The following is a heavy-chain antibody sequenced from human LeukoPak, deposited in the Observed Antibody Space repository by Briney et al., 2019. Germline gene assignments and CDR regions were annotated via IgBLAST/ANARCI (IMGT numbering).Heavy chain of an antibody. D-gene: IGHD2-2*01. Sequence: ASVKVSCKASGYTFTVYYMHWVRQAPGQGLEWMGWINPNSGGTYHAQKFQGRVTMTRDTSIDTAYMELSRLRSDDTAVYYCARQIVAVPAALRAFDIWGQGTMVTVSS. CDR1: GYTFTVYY. V-gene: IGHV1-2*02. CDR3: ARQIVAVPAALRAFDI. J-gene: IGHJ3*02. CDR2: INPNSGGT.